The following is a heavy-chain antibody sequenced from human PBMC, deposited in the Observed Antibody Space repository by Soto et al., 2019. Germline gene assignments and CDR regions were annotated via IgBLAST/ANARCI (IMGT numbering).Heavy chain of an antibody. V-gene: IGHV1-18*01. D-gene: IGHD3-10*01. CDR3: ARDDYYGSGSLLSFDY. J-gene: IGHJ4*02. CDR1: CYTFTSYG. Sequence: GAAVKVSCKSPCYTFTSYGISWLRQAPGQGLEWMGWISAYNGNTNYAQKLQGRVTMTTDTSTSTAYMELRSLRSDDTAVYYCARDDYYGSGSLLSFDYWGQGTLVTVS. CDR2: ISAYNGNT.